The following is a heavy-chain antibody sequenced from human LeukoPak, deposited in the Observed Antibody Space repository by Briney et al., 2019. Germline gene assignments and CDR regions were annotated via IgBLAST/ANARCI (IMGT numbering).Heavy chain of an antibody. CDR2: INPIFGTA. V-gene: IGHV1-69*05. CDR1: ERTVSSYA. Sequence: GASVKVSCKASERTVSSYAISWVRQAPGQGLEWMGRINPIFGTANYAQKFQRRVTSTTDESTSTAYMELSSLRSEATAVYYCARDRLIGSGSYYSYWGQGTLVTVSS. CDR3: ARDRLIGSGSYYSY. D-gene: IGHD3-10*01. J-gene: IGHJ4*02.